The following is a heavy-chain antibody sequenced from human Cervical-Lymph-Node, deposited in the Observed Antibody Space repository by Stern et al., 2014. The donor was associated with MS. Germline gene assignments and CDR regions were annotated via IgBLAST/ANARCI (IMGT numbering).Heavy chain of an antibody. Sequence: VQLLESWGAVVQPGRSLRLSCAASGFTFRSYGMHWVRLAPGQGLEWVTVISYDGNHKYYAASVKGRFTNSRDNSKNTLHLQMNSVTPDDTAIDYCARDYEDTSMLFDHWGQGTLVTVSS. D-gene: IGHD2-8*01. CDR2: ISYDGNHK. V-gene: IGHV3-30*03. CDR3: ARDYEDTSMLFDH. J-gene: IGHJ4*02. CDR1: GFTFRSYG.